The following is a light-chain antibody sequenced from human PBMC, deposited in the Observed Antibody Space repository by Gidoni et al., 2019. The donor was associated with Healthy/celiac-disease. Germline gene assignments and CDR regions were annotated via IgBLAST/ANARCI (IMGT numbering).Light chain of an antibody. J-gene: IGLJ2*01. V-gene: IGLV6-57*01. CDR2: EDN. Sequence: FLLPQPTSVSEPPGKTVTISCTRSSGSIASNYVQWYQQRPGSSPTTVIYEDNQRPSGVPDRFSGSIDSSSNSASLTISGLKTEDEADYYCQSYDSSNPVVFGGGTKLTVL. CDR1: SGSIASNY. CDR3: QSYDSSNPVV.